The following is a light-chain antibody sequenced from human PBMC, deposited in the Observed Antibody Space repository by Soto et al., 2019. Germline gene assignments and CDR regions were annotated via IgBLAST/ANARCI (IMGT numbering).Light chain of an antibody. CDR2: DAS. CDR1: QSVGTY. J-gene: IGKJ4*01. Sequence: EIVLTQSPATLSLSPGERATLSCRASQSVGTYLAWYQQKPGQAPRLLIYDASNRATGIPARFSGSASGTDFTLTISGLEPEDFAVYYCQQRTNWPPLTFGGGTKVEIK. V-gene: IGKV3-11*01. CDR3: QQRTNWPPLT.